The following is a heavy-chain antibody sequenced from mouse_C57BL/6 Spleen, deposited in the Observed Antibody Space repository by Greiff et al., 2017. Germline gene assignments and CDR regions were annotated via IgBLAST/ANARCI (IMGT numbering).Heavy chain of an antibody. CDR3: ARDEVVARDYFDY. D-gene: IGHD1-1*01. J-gene: IGHJ2*01. CDR2: IYPRSGNT. CDR1: GYTFTSYG. Sequence: VQRVESGAELARPGASVKLSCKASGYTFTSYGISWVKQRTGQGLEWIGEIYPRSGNTYYNEKFKGKATLTADKSSSTAYMELRSLTSEDSAVYFCARDEVVARDYFDYWGQGTTLTVSS. V-gene: IGHV1-81*01.